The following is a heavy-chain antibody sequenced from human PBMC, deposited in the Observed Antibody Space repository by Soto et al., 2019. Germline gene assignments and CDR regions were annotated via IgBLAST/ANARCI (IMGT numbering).Heavy chain of an antibody. Sequence: QVQLQESGPGLVKPSQTLSLTCTISGGSNNSGNYYWSWIRQPPAKGLAWIGNIYYSGNTYYNPSRKTRVTISIDTSKNQFSLKLRSVTAADKAVYYCVGIYSSSGAFAPFGQGILVTVSS. CDR3: VGIYSSSGAFAP. D-gene: IGHD1-26*01. CDR2: IYYSGNT. J-gene: IGHJ5*02. CDR1: GGSNNSGNYY. V-gene: IGHV4-30-4*01.